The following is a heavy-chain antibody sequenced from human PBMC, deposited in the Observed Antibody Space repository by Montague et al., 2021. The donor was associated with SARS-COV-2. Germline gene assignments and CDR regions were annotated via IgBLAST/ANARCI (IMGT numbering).Heavy chain of an antibody. CDR1: GFTFSSYS. V-gene: IGHV3-21*01. Sequence: SLRLSCAASGFTFSSYSMNWVRQAPGKGLEWVSSISSSSYIYYADSVKGRFTISRDNAKNSLYLQMNSLRAEDTAVYYRASYQNYYYYYGMDVWGQGTTVTVSS. J-gene: IGHJ6*02. CDR3: ASYQNYYYYYGMDV. CDR2: ISSSSYI. D-gene: IGHD2-2*01.